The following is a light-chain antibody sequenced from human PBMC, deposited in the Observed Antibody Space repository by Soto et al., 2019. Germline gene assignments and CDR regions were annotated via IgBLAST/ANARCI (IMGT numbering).Light chain of an antibody. J-gene: IGKJ3*01. Sequence: DIQTTQSPPSLSASVGDRVTITCRASQDIRNFVAWYQQKPGKAPKLLIYAASTLQSGVPARFSGSGSGTEFTLTINSLQPEDVATYSCQKYSSVPVFGPGTKVEIK. CDR3: QKYSSVPV. V-gene: IGKV1-27*01. CDR1: QDIRNF. CDR2: AAS.